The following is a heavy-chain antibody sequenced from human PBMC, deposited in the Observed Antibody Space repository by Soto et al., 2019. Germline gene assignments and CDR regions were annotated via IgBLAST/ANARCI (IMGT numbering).Heavy chain of an antibody. CDR3: ARDSRVLRFLEWLHDSTGYYYGMDV. Sequence: GASVKVSCKASGYTFTSYGISWVRQAPGQGLEWMGWISAYNGNTNYAQKLQGRVTMTTDTSTSTAYMELRSLRSDDTAVYYCARDSRVLRFLEWLHDSTGYYYGMDVWGQGTTVTVSS. CDR1: GYTFTSYG. D-gene: IGHD3-3*01. V-gene: IGHV1-18*01. CDR2: ISAYNGNT. J-gene: IGHJ6*02.